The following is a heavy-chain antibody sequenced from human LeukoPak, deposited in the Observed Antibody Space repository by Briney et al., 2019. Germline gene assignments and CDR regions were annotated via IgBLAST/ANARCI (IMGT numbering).Heavy chain of an antibody. CDR2: IRYDGSNK. CDR1: GFTFSSYG. V-gene: IGHV3-30*02. Sequence: HPGGYLRLSCAASGFTFSSYGMHWVRQAPGKGLEWVAFIRYDGSNKYYADSVKGRFTISRDNSKNTLYLQMNSLRAEDTAVYYCAKTYSSSLFDYWGQGTLVTVSS. J-gene: IGHJ4*02. CDR3: AKTYSSSLFDY. D-gene: IGHD6-6*01.